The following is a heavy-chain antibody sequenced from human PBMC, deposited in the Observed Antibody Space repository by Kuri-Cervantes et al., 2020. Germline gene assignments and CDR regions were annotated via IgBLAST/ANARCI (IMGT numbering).Heavy chain of an antibody. CDR2: IYSGGST. CDR3: ASSAPVPTIWQVVRGSPIPLDY. CDR1: GFIVSSNY. V-gene: IGHV3-53*01. D-gene: IGHD3-10*01. J-gene: IGHJ4*02. Sequence: GESLKISCAASGFIVSSNYMSWVRQAPGKGLEWVSVIYSGGSTYYADSVKGRFTISRDNSKNTLYLQMNSLRAEDTAVYYCASSAPVPTIWQVVRGSPIPLDYWGQGTLVTVSS.